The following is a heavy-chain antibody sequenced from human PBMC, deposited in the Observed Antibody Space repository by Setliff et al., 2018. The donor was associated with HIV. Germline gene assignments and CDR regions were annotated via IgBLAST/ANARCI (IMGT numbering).Heavy chain of an antibody. D-gene: IGHD3-22*01. CDR3: ARTPEDYDQYFFDR. CDR1: DDPINSFY. Sequence: PSETLSLTCTVSDDPINSFYWSWIRQPPGKGLEWIGYIYTSGSTNYNPSLEGRVTISVDTSKNQFSLKLSSVTAADTAVYYCARTPEDYDQYFFDRWGQGTLVTLSS. J-gene: IGHJ4*02. V-gene: IGHV4-4*09. CDR2: IYTSGST.